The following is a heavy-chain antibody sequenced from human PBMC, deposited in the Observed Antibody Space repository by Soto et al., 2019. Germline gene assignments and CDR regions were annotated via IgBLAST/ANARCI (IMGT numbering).Heavy chain of an antibody. CDR2: IYYSGST. Sequence: SETLSLTCTVSGGSISSYYWSWIRQPPGKGLEWIGYIYYSGSTNHNPSLKSRVTISVDTSKNQFSLKLSSVTAADTAVYYCARAVVVAAFFFDYWGQGTLVTVSS. CDR3: ARAVVVAAFFFDY. CDR1: GGSISSYY. J-gene: IGHJ4*02. D-gene: IGHD2-15*01. V-gene: IGHV4-59*13.